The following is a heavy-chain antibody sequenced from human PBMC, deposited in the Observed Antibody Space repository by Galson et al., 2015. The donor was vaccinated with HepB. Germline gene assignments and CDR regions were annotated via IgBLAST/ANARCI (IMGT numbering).Heavy chain of an antibody. CDR3: ARSWRGLWFGEFASPEPFDY. Sequence: SVKVSCKASGYTFTSYGISWVRQAPGQGLEWMGWISAYNGNTNYAQKLQGRVTMTTDTSTSTAYMELRSLRSDDTAVYYCARSWRGLWFGEFASPEPFDYWGQGTLVTVSS. J-gene: IGHJ4*02. D-gene: IGHD3-10*01. CDR1: GYTFTSYG. V-gene: IGHV1-18*04. CDR2: ISAYNGNT.